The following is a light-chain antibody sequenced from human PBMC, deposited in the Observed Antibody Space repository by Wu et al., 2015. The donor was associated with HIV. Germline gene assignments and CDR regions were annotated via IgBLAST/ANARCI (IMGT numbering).Light chain of an antibody. Sequence: EIVLTQSPGTLSLSPGERATLSCRASQGVDTNLAWYQQKPGQPPRLLIYGASTRATALPVRFSGSGSGTEFTLTITSMQSEDFAIYYCQQYHKWPYTFGQGTKLEIK. J-gene: IGKJ2*01. V-gene: IGKV3-15*01. CDR2: GAS. CDR1: QGVDTN. CDR3: QQYHKWPYT.